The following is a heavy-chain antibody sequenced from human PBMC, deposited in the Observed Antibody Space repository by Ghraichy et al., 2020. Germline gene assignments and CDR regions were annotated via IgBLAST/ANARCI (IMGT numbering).Heavy chain of an antibody. CDR2: IYWDDDK. D-gene: IGHD6-13*01. CDR3: APMSLYSSSWYGGAFDI. V-gene: IGHV2-5*02. Sequence: SGPTLVKPTQTLTLTCTFSGFSLSTSGVGVGWIRQPPGKALEWLALIYWDDDKRYSPSLKNRLTITKDTSTNQVVLTMTNMDPGDTATYYCAPMSLYSSSWYGGAFDIWCQGTMVTVSS. J-gene: IGHJ3*02. CDR1: GFSLSTSGVG.